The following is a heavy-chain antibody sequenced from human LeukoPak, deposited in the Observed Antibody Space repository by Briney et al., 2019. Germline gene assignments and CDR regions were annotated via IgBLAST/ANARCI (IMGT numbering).Heavy chain of an antibody. V-gene: IGHV4-34*01. CDR1: GGSFSGYY. CDR3: ARHAGELLTMVRGVTSYYFDY. Sequence: SETLCLTCAVYGGSFSGYYWSWIRQPPGKGLEWIGEINHSGSTNYNPSLKSRVTISVDTSKNQFSLKLSSVTAADTAVYYCARHAGELLTMVRGVTSYYFDYWGQGTLVTVSS. J-gene: IGHJ4*02. D-gene: IGHD3-10*01. CDR2: INHSGST.